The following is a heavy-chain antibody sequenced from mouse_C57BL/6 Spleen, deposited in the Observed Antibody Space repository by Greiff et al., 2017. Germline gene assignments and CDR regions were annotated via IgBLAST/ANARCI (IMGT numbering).Heavy chain of an antibody. CDR1: GYAFSSYW. CDR3: AREGHLRYAMDY. CDR2: IYPGDGDT. V-gene: IGHV1-80*01. J-gene: IGHJ4*01. D-gene: IGHD1-1*01. Sequence: VQLVESGAELVKPGASVTISCKASGYAFSSYWMNWVKQRPGTGLEWIGQIYPGDGDTNYNGKFKGKATLTADEASSPAYMQLSSLTSEDSAVYFCAREGHLRYAMDYGGQGTSVTVSS.